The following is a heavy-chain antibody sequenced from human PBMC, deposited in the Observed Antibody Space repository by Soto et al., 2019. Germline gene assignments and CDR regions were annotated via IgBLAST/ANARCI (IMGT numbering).Heavy chain of an antibody. J-gene: IGHJ6*02. CDR2: INPSGGST. D-gene: IGHD3-10*01. Sequence: ASVKVSCKASGYTFTSYSMHWVRQAPGQGLEWMGIINPSGGSTTYAQKFQDRVTMTRDTSTSTVYMEVSSLRSEDTAVYYCARDESLDVWGQGTTVTVSS. CDR1: GYTFTSYS. CDR3: ARDESLDV. V-gene: IGHV1-46*01.